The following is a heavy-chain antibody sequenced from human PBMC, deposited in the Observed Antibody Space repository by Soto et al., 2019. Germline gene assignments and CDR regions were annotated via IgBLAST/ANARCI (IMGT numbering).Heavy chain of an antibody. CDR2: INPNSGDT. CDR1: GYTFTAYF. J-gene: IGHJ4*02. V-gene: IGHV1-2*02. Sequence: QVQLVQSGAEVRKPGASVKVSCKASGYTFTAYFLHWVRQAPGQGLEWMGWINPNSGDTKSAQNFQARVTMTRDTSIGTVYMEVTRLRSDDTAFHYCARDATRIAARPFDYWGQGSLVTVSS. CDR3: ARDATRIAARPFDY. D-gene: IGHD6-6*01.